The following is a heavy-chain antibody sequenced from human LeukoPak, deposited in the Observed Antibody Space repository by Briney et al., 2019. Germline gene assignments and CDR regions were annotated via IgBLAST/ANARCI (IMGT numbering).Heavy chain of an antibody. J-gene: IGHJ5*02. CDR3: ARLSSSGWRWFDP. V-gene: IGHV4-61*08. CDR1: GGSISSGDYY. CDR2: IYYSGST. D-gene: IGHD6-19*01. Sequence: SQTLSLTCTVSGGSISSGDYYWSWIRQPPGKGLEWIGYIYYSGSTNYNPSLKSRVTISVDTSKNQFSLKLSSVTAADTAVYYCARLSSSGWRWFDPWGQGTLVTVSS.